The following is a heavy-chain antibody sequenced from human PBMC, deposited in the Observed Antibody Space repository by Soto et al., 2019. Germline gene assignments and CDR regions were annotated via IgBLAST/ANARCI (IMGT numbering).Heavy chain of an antibody. CDR3: VREYQVXCGSYPL. J-gene: IGHJ1*01. CDR2: ITPTGETT. D-gene: IGHD1-26*01. CDR1: GYIFSNYH. Sequence: ASVKVSCKASGYIFSNYHMHWVRQAPGQGLEWMAIITPTGETTIYAQKFQGRITVTRDTSASTLYMHLRSLTSDDTAIYYCVREYQVXCGSYPLWG. V-gene: IGHV1-46*03.